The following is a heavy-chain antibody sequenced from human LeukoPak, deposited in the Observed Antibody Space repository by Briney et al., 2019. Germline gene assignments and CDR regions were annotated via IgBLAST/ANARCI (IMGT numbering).Heavy chain of an antibody. D-gene: IGHD3-22*01. Sequence: GGSLRLSCAASGFTVSSNYMSWVRQAPGKGLEWVSVIYSGGSTYYADSVKGRFIISRDNSKNTLYLQMNSLRAEDTAVYYCARGYYYDSSGPTDYWGQGTLVTVSS. CDR2: IYSGGST. CDR3: ARGYYYDSSGPTDY. CDR1: GFTVSSNY. V-gene: IGHV3-66*01. J-gene: IGHJ4*02.